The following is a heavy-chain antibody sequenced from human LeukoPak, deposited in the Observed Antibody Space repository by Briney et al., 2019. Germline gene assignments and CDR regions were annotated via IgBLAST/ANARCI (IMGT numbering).Heavy chain of an antibody. CDR3: ARGSSGSYYVGNDY. V-gene: IGHV1-18*01. CDR2: ISGYNGNT. CDR1: GYTFTGYG. Sequence: ASVKVSCKASGYTFTGYGINWVRQAPGQGLEWMGWISGYNGNTNYAQKLQGRATMTTDTSTSTAYMEMRSPRSDDTAVYYCARGSSGSYYVGNDYWGQGTLVTVSS. D-gene: IGHD1-26*01. J-gene: IGHJ4*02.